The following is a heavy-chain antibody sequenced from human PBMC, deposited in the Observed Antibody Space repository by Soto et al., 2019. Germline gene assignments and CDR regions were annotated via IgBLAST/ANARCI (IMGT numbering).Heavy chain of an antibody. CDR1: RYTFSTHG. D-gene: IGHD6-19*01. CDR3: VRDAAVGANVNFDY. Sequence: ASVNVSFKASRYTFSTHGIHWVRQAPGQRLEWLGWINAGNGNTKYSQKFQGRVTITRDTSASTAYMELSSLRSEDTAVYYCVRDAAVGANVNFDYWG. V-gene: IGHV1-3*01. CDR2: INAGNGNT. J-gene: IGHJ2*01.